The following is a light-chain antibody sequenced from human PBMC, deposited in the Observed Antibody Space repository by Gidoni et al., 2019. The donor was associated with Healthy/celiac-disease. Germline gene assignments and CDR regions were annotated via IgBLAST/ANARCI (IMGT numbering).Light chain of an antibody. CDR1: QGISNY. J-gene: IGKJ5*01. Sequence: DIQMTQSPSSLSASVGDRVTITCRASQGISNYLAWYQQKPGYVPQLLIYAASTLQSGVPSRFSGSGSGTDFTLTISSLQPDDVAPYYCQQYNSSPFTFGQXTRLEIK. CDR2: AAS. V-gene: IGKV1-27*01. CDR3: QQYNSSPFT.